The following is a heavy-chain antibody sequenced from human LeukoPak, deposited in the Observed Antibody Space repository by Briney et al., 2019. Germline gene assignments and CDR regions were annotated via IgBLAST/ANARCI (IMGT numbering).Heavy chain of an antibody. D-gene: IGHD1-26*01. CDR2: IYHSGTA. CDR3: ARLASGSYGPLTPFDY. CDR1: GGSISTGDYY. J-gene: IGHJ4*02. V-gene: IGHV4-30-4*01. Sequence: SQTLSLTCSVSGGSISTGDYYWSWIRQAPGKGLEWIGYIYHSGTAYYNPTLRSRVTVSIDTSGNQFSLRLSSVTAADTAVYYSARLASGSYGPLTPFDYWGQGTLVTVSS.